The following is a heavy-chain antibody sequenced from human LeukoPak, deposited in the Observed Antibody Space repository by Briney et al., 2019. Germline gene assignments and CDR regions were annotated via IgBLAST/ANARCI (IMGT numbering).Heavy chain of an antibody. Sequence: ASVKVSCKASGGTFSIYAISWVRQAPGQGLEWMGTTIPIFGTANYAQKFQGRVTITTDESTSTAYIELSSLRSEDTAVYYCARNSYYGSGSYPNFDYWGQGTLVTVSS. D-gene: IGHD3-10*01. CDR1: GGTFSIYA. V-gene: IGHV1-69*05. CDR2: TIPIFGTA. J-gene: IGHJ4*02. CDR3: ARNSYYGSGSYPNFDY.